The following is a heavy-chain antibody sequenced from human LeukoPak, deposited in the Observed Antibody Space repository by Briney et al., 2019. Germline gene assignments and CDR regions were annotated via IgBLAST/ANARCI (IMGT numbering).Heavy chain of an antibody. Sequence: SETLSLTCTVSGGSINSYYRSWIRQPPGKGLEWIGYIYYSGSTNYNPSLKSRVTISVDTSKNQFSLKLSSVTAADTAVYYCARHWGHYYMDVWGKGTTVTISS. V-gene: IGHV4-59*08. CDR2: IYYSGST. D-gene: IGHD3-16*01. CDR3: ARHWGHYYMDV. J-gene: IGHJ6*03. CDR1: GGSINSYY.